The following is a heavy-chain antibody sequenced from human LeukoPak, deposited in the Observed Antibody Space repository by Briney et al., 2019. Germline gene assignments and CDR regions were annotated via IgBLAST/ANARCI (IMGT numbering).Heavy chain of an antibody. CDR2: IKQDGSKI. V-gene: IGHV3-7*03. D-gene: IGHD1-1*01. Sequence: GGSLRLSCAASELTFSHFWMNWVRQAPGEGLEWVANIKQDGSKIHYADSVEGRFTISRDNAKNSLYLHMNSLRAEDTAVYYCVRGNLYWSDVGDYWGQGVLVTVSS. CDR3: VRGNLYWSDVGDY. J-gene: IGHJ4*02. CDR1: ELTFSHFW.